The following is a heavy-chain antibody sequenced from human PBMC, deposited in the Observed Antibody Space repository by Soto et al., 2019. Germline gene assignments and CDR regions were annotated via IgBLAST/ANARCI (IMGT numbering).Heavy chain of an antibody. J-gene: IGHJ4*02. Sequence: QITLKESGPTLVKSTQTLTLTCTFSGFSLSTSGVGVVWLRQPPGKALEWLALVYWDDDKRYSPSLKSRLTITQDTSKNQVVLTMNNMDHVDTATYYCAHSSSRWPLGYWGQGALVTVSS. CDR2: VYWDDDK. CDR1: GFSLSTSGVG. D-gene: IGHD4-17*01. CDR3: AHSSSRWPLGY. V-gene: IGHV2-5*02.